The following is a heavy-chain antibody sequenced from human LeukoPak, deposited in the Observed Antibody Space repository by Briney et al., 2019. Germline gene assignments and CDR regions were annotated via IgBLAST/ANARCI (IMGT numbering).Heavy chain of an antibody. Sequence: SETLSLTCTVSGGSISSGSYYWSWIRQPAGKGLEWIGRIYTSGSTNYNPSLKSRVTISVDTSKNQFSLKLSSVTAADTAVYYCAREKYSSGPGYWGQGTLVTVSS. CDR3: AREKYSSGPGY. V-gene: IGHV4-61*02. J-gene: IGHJ4*02. CDR1: GGSISSGSYY. CDR2: IYTSGST. D-gene: IGHD6-19*01.